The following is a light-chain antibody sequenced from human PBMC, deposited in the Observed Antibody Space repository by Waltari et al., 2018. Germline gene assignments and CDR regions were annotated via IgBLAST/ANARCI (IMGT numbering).Light chain of an antibody. J-gene: IGKJ2*01. Sequence: DIQMTQSPSSLPASVVDRVTITCRASRRVSTNLNWYQQKPGKGPSLLIYAASSLQGGVPPRFSGSGSGTDFTLTISSLQPEDFATYSCQQSFNVPYTFGQGTKLEL. CDR1: RRVSTN. CDR2: AAS. V-gene: IGKV1-39*01. CDR3: QQSFNVPYT.